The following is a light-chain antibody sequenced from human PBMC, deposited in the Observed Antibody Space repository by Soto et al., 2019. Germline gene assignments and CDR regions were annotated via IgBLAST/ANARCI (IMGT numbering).Light chain of an antibody. Sequence: QCALTQPASVSGSPGQSITISCVGTSSDIGDYNYVSWYQQHPGKVPKVIIYDVSNRPSGVSYRFSGTKSGNTASLTVSGLHAEDEADYYCCPYTRSGTPILGTGTKVTVL. CDR1: SSDIGDYNY. J-gene: IGLJ1*01. CDR3: CPYTRSGTPI. V-gene: IGLV2-14*01. CDR2: DVS.